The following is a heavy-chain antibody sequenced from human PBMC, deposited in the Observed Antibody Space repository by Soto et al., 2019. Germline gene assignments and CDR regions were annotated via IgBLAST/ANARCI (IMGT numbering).Heavy chain of an antibody. CDR2: IWYDGSNK. D-gene: IGHD3-16*01. V-gene: IGHV3-33*01. CDR3: ARDNLRISMDV. Sequence: QVQLVESGGGVVQPGRSLRLSCAASGFTFSSYGMHWVRQAPGKGLEWVAVIWYDGSNKYYADSVKGRFTISRDNSKNTRYLQMNSLRAEDTAVYDCARDNLRISMDVWGQGTTVTVSS. CDR1: GFTFSSYG. J-gene: IGHJ6*02.